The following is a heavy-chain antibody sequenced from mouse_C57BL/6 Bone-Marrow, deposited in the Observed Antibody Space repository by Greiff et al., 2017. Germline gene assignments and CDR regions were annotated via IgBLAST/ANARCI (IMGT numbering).Heavy chain of an antibody. V-gene: IGHV5-17*01. Sequence: EVQLVASGGGLVKPGGSLKLSCAASGFTFSDYGMHWVRQAPEKGLEWVAYISSGSSTIYYADTVKGRFTISRDNAKNTLFLQMTSLRSEDTAMYYCASRAWFAYWGQGTLVTVSA. J-gene: IGHJ3*01. CDR2: ISSGSSTI. CDR1: GFTFSDYG. CDR3: ASRAWFAY. D-gene: IGHD3-1*01.